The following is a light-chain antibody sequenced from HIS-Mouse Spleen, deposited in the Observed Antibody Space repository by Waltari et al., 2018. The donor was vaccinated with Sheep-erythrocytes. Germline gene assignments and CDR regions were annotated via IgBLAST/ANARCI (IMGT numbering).Light chain of an antibody. Sequence: QSALTQPRSVSGSPGQSVTISCTGTSSDVGGYNYVSWYQQHPGKAPKLMIYDVSKRPSGFPDRFSGSKSGNTASLTISGLQDEDEADYYCCSYAGSYTLVFGGGTKLTVL. CDR3: CSYAGSYTLV. V-gene: IGLV2-11*01. J-gene: IGLJ2*01. CDR1: SSDVGGYNY. CDR2: DVS.